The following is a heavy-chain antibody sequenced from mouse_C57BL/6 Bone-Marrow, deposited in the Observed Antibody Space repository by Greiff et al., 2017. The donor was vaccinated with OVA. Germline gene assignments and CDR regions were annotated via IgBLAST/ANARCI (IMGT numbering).Heavy chain of an antibody. Sequence: DVQLVESGGDLVKPGGSLKLSCAASGFTFSSYGMSWVRQTPDKRLEWVASISSGGSYTYYTDSVKGRFTFSRENDKNTLYLQMSSLKSEDTAMYYCAITVYAMDDWGQGASVTVSS. V-gene: IGHV5-6*01. D-gene: IGHD1-3*01. J-gene: IGHJ4*01. CDR2: ISSGGSYT. CDR3: AITVYAMDD. CDR1: GFTFSSYG.